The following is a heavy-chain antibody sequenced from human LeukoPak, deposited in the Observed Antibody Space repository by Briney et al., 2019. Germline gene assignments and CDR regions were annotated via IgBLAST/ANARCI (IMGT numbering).Heavy chain of an antibody. CDR3: ARYDSSGYYFDY. J-gene: IGHJ4*02. Sequence: ASVKVSCTASGYTFTSYYMHWVRQAAGQGLEWMGIINPSGGSTSYAQKFQGRVTMTRDTSTSTVYMELSSLRSEDTAVYYCARYDSSGYYFDYWGQGTLVTVSS. CDR2: INPSGGST. CDR1: GYTFTSYY. D-gene: IGHD3-22*01. V-gene: IGHV1-46*01.